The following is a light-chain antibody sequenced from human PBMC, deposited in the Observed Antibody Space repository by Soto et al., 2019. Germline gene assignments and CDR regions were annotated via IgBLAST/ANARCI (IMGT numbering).Light chain of an antibody. V-gene: IGKV1-27*01. Sequence: DIQMTQSPSSLSASVGDRVTITCRASQDISNYVAWYQQKPGKVTKFLIYGASTLQSGVPSRFSGSGSGTDFTLTISSLQPEDVATYYCQKYNSVPFTFGPGTKVDIK. CDR2: GAS. J-gene: IGKJ3*01. CDR1: QDISNY. CDR3: QKYNSVPFT.